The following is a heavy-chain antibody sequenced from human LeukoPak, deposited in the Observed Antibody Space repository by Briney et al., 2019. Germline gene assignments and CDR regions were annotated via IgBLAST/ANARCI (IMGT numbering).Heavy chain of an antibody. CDR2: INVGNGNT. CDR3: ARDHWFDP. CDR1: GYMFTGYD. V-gene: IGHV1-3*01. J-gene: IGHJ5*02. Sequence: ASVKVSCKASGYMFTGYDMHWVRQAPGQRPEWMGWINVGNGNTKYSQKFQGRVTITRDTSASTAYMELSSLRSEDTAVYYCARDHWFDPWGQGTLVTVSS.